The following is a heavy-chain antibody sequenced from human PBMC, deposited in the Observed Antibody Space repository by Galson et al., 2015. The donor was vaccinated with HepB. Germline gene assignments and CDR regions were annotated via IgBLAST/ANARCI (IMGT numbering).Heavy chain of an antibody. D-gene: IGHD2-15*01. Sequence: SLRLSCAASGFTFSSSAMHWVRQASGKGLEWVGLIRSKAKSYATAYAASVKGRFTISRDDSKNTAYLQMNSLKTEDTAVYYCTRRVVVAAMGMDGWGQGTTVTVSS. CDR3: TRRVVVAAMGMDG. CDR1: GFTFSSSA. J-gene: IGHJ6*02. CDR2: IRSKAKSYAT. V-gene: IGHV3-73*01.